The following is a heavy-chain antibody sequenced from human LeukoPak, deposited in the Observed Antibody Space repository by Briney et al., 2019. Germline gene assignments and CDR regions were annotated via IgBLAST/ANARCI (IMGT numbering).Heavy chain of an antibody. V-gene: IGHV4-59*08. CDR1: GDSITGYY. CDR2: IHYSGST. D-gene: IGHD1-26*01. Sequence: SETLSLTCTVSGDSITGYYWSWIRQPPGKGLEWIGYIHYSGSTNYNPSLRSRVTILVDTSNNQFSLRLSSVTAADTAVYYCARHSRTYWDFDHWGQGTLVTVSS. CDR3: ARHSRTYWDFDH. J-gene: IGHJ4*02.